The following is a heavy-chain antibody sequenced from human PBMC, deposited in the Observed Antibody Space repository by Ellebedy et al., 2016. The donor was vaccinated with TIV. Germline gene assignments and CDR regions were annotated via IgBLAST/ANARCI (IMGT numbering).Heavy chain of an antibody. J-gene: IGHJ5*02. D-gene: IGHD3-10*01. CDR3: ARRTLVWVRGRWFDP. CDR2: INPNSGDT. CDR1: GYTFSGYYY. V-gene: IGHV1-2*02. Sequence: ASVKVSCXASGYTFSGYYYMYWVRQAPGQGLEWMGWINPNSGDTKYAQKFQGRVTLTSNNSINTAYMELSSLRSEDTAVYYCARRTLVWVRGRWFDPWGQGTLVTVSS.